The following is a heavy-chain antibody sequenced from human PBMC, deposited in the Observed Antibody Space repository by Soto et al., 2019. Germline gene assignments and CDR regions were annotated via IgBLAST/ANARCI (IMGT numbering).Heavy chain of an antibody. D-gene: IGHD6-13*01. CDR3: ARGPGSSWYYYYYYYGMDV. CDR2: ISYDGSNK. V-gene: IGHV3-30-3*01. Sequence: QPGGSLRLSCAASGFTFSSYAMHWVRQAPGKGLEWVAVISYDGSNKYYADSVKGRFTISRDNSKNTLYLQMNSLRAEDTAVYYCARGPGSSWYYYYYYYGMDVWGQGTTVTVSS. J-gene: IGHJ6*02. CDR1: GFTFSSYA.